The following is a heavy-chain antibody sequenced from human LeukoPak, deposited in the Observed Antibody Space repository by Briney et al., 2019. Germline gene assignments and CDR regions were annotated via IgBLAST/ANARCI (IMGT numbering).Heavy chain of an antibody. CDR2: ISYTGST. J-gene: IGHJ4*02. D-gene: IGHD2-15*01. V-gene: IGHV4-59*08. CDR3: ARRVGYCGGDNCYESDS. CDR1: GGSISNFY. Sequence: SGTLSLTCTVSGGSISNFYWSWIRQPPGKGLEWIGHISYTGSTNYSPPLRSRVTISVDKPKSQFSLELRSVTAADTAVYYCARRVGYCGGDNCYESDSWGQGTLVTVSS.